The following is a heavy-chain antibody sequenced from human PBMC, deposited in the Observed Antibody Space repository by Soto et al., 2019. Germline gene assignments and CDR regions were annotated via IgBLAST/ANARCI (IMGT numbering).Heavy chain of an antibody. D-gene: IGHD4-17*01. CDR2: INPSGGST. V-gene: IGHV1-46*01. CDR1: GYTFTSYY. Sequence: AASVKVSCKASGYTFTSYYMHWARQAPGQGLEWMGIINPSGGSTSYAQKFQGRVTMTRDTSTSTVYMELSSLRSEDTAVYYCASHYGGNSANYYYYGMDVWGQGTTVTVSS. CDR3: ASHYGGNSANYYYYGMDV. J-gene: IGHJ6*02.